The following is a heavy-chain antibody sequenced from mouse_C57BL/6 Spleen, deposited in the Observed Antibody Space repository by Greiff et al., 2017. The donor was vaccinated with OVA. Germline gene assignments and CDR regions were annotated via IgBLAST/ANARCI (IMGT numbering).Heavy chain of an antibody. CDR2: IWTGGGT. J-gene: IGHJ2*01. Sequence: VKLQESGPGLVAPSQSLSITCTVSGFSLTSYAISWVRQPPGKGLEWLGVIWTGGGTNYNSALKSRLSISKDNSKSQVFLKMNSLQTDDTARYYCARNGVGREGNYFDYWGQGTTRTVSS. CDR3: ARNGVGREGNYFDY. CDR1: GFSLTSYA. D-gene: IGHD4-1*01. V-gene: IGHV2-9-1*01.